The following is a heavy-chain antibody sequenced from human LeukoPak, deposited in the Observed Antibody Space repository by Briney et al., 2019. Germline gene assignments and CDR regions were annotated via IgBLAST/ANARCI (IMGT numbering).Heavy chain of an antibody. CDR3: YGLAHCGGDCSEDY. V-gene: IGHV4-38-2*02. Sequence: SETLSLTCTVSGYSISSGYYWGWIRQPPGKGLEWIGSICHSGSTYYNPSLKSRVPISVDTSKNQFSLKLSSVTAADTAVYYCYGLAHCGGDCSEDYWGQGTLVTVSS. J-gene: IGHJ4*02. CDR2: ICHSGST. CDR1: GYSISSGYY. D-gene: IGHD2-21*02.